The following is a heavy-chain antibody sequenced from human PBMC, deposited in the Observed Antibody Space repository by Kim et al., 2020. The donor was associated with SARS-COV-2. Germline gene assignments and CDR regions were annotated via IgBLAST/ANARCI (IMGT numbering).Heavy chain of an antibody. Sequence: KGRFTIARDNAKNSLYLQMNSLRAEDTAVYYCARDYYGSGSYYYYGMDVWGQGTTVTVSS. V-gene: IGHV3-11*05. D-gene: IGHD3-10*01. J-gene: IGHJ6*02. CDR3: ARDYYGSGSYYYYGMDV.